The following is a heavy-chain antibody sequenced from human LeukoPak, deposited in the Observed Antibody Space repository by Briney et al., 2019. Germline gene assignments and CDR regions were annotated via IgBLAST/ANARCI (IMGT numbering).Heavy chain of an antibody. CDR1: GFTFDDYG. CDR3: ARSPDLTILRMDV. CDR2: INWNGGST. D-gene: IGHD3-3*01. Sequence: PGGSLRLSCAASGFTFDDYGMSWVRQAPGKGLEWVSGINWNGGSTGYADSVKGRFTISRDNAKNSLYLQMNSLRAEDTALYHCARSPDLTILRMDVWGKGTTVTVSS. V-gene: IGHV3-20*01. J-gene: IGHJ6*04.